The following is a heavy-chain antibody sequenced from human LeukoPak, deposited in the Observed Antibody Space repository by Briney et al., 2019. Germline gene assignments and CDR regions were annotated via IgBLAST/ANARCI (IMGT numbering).Heavy chain of an antibody. CDR2: INHSGST. J-gene: IGHJ4*02. V-gene: IGHV4-34*01. D-gene: IGHD3-10*01. CDR3: AVEYYYGSGSRQDY. CDR1: GGSFSGYY. Sequence: SETLSLTCAVYGGSFSGYYWSWIRQPPGKGLEWIGEINHSGSTNYNPSLKSRVTISVDTSKNQFPLKLSSVTAADTAVYYCAVEYYYGSGSRQDYWGQGTLVTVSS.